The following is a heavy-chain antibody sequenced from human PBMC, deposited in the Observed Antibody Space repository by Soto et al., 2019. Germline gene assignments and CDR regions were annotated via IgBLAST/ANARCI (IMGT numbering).Heavy chain of an antibody. CDR3: ARAGIVGAPRDAFDI. V-gene: IGHV1-46*01. D-gene: IGHD1-26*01. Sequence: ASVKVSFKASGYTFTSYYMHWLRQAPGQGLEWMGIINPSGGSTSYAQKFQGRVTMTRDTSTSTVYMELSSLRSEDTAVYYCARAGIVGAPRDAFDIWGQGTMVTV. CDR2: INPSGGST. J-gene: IGHJ3*02. CDR1: GYTFTSYY.